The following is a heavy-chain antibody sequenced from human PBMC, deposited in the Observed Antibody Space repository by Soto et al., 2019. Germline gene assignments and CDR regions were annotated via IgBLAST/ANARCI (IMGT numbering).Heavy chain of an antibody. D-gene: IGHD5-18*01. CDR2: IYYSGST. Sequence: SETLSLTCTVSGGSVSSGSYYWSWIRQPPGKGLEWIGYIYYSGSTNYNPSLKSRVTISVGTSKNQFSLKLSSVTAADTAVYYCARDFRYSYGLNYYYGMDVWGQGTTVTVSS. J-gene: IGHJ6*02. CDR1: GGSVSSGSYY. V-gene: IGHV4-61*01. CDR3: ARDFRYSYGLNYYYGMDV.